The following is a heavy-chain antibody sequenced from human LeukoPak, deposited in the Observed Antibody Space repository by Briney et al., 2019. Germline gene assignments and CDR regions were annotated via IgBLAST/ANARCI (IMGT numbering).Heavy chain of an antibody. J-gene: IGHJ6*03. CDR1: GDSISSRNW. CDR3: ARAQGSSWYYYMDV. D-gene: IGHD6-13*01. V-gene: IGHV4-4*02. CDR2: IFHTGST. Sequence: PSETLSLTCSVSGDSISSRNWWTWVRQTPEKGLEWIGEIFHTGSTNYNPSLKSRVTISVDTSKNQFSLKLSSVTAADTAVYYCARAQGSSWYYYMDVWGKGTTVTVSS.